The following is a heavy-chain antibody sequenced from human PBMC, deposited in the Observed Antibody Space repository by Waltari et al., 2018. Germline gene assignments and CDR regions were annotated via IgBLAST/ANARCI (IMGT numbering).Heavy chain of an antibody. D-gene: IGHD2-8*02. CDR2: SSGRGGSS. CDR1: GLTFIYLRTYG. V-gene: IGHV3-23*01. J-gene: IGHJ4*02. CDR3: GKDRYCVGGVCPGYY. Sequence: EVQLLESGGDLVQPGGSLRLSCTASGLTFIYLRTYGMSCVRQAPGKGLEWVSDSSGRGGSSYYADSVNGRCTSSRENSKKRLYLQMNSLRGEDTGVYYCGKDRYCVGGVCPGYYWCQGTLVTVSS.